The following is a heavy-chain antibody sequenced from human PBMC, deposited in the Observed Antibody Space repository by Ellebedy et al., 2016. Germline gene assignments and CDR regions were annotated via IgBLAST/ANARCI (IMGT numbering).Heavy chain of an antibody. D-gene: IGHD6-19*01. J-gene: IGHJ6*02. CDR1: GGTFSSYA. V-gene: IGHV1-69*13. CDR2: IIPIFGTA. CDR3: ASWSSGWGMDV. Sequence: SVKVSXXASGGTFSSYAISWVRQAPGQGLEWMGGIIPIFGTANYAQKFQGRVTITADESTSTAYMELSRLRSDDTAVYYCASWSSGWGMDVWGQGTTVTVSS.